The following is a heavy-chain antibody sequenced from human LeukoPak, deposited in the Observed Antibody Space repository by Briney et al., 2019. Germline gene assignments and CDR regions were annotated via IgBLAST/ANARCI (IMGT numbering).Heavy chain of an antibody. CDR2: ISGSGGST. J-gene: IGHJ5*02. CDR3: AKGSGSYENNWFDP. D-gene: IGHD1-26*01. CDR1: GFTFSSYA. Sequence: GGSLRLSCAASGFTFSSYAMSWVRQAPGKGPEWVSAISGSGGSTYYADSVKGRFTISRDNSKNTLYLQMNTLRAEDTAVYYCAKGSGSYENNWFDPWGQGTLVTVSS. V-gene: IGHV3-23*01.